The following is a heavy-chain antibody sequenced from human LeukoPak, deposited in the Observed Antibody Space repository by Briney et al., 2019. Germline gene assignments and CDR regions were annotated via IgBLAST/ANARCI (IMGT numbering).Heavy chain of an antibody. CDR2: IRYDGSNK. CDR3: ARLTGTTSGYFDY. Sequence: GGSLRLSCAASAFTFSSYGMHWVRQAPGKGLEWVAFIRYDGSNKYYADSVKGRFTISRDNAKNSLYLQMNSLRAEDTAVYYCARLTGTTSGYFDYWGQGTLVTVSS. V-gene: IGHV3-30*02. D-gene: IGHD1-20*01. J-gene: IGHJ4*02. CDR1: AFTFSSYG.